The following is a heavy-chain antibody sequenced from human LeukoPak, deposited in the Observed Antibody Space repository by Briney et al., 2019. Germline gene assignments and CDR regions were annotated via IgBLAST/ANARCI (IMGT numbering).Heavy chain of an antibody. J-gene: IGHJ4*02. CDR2: ISGSSSYT. CDR1: GFTFSNYY. CDR3: ARDRGENYDSSGYYDY. V-gene: IGHV3-11*06. Sequence: NSGGSLRLSCAASGFTFSNYYMSWLRQAPGKGLEWVSYISGSSSYTNSADSVKGRFTISRDNAKNSLYLQMNSLRAEDTAVYYCARDRGENYDSSGYYDYWGQGTLVIVSS. D-gene: IGHD3-22*01.